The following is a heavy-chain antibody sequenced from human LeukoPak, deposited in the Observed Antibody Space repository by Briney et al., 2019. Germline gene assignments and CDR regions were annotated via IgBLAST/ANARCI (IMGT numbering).Heavy chain of an antibody. CDR3: VRESSSRGDFN. CDR2: ISSSSSYI. J-gene: IGHJ4*02. V-gene: IGHV3-21*01. CDR1: GFTFSSYS. Sequence: GGSLRLSCAASGFTFSSYSMNWVRQAPGKGLEWGSSISSSSSYIYYADSVKGRFTISRDNAKNSLYLQMNSLTAEDTAVYYCVRESSSRGDFNWGQGTLVSVSS. D-gene: IGHD7-27*01.